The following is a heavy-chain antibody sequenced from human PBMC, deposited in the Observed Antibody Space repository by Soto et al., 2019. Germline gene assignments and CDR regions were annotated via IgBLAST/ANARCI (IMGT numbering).Heavy chain of an antibody. Sequence: EVQLVESGGGLVQPGGSLRLSCAASGVTFSTYTMTWVRQAPGKGLEWVSYISSSTSTIYYADAVKGRFTISRDNAKNSLFLQMNSLRDEDTAVYYCARVVNSGSFWYFDLWGRGTLVTVSS. CDR3: ARVVNSGSFWYFDL. D-gene: IGHD1-26*01. J-gene: IGHJ2*01. CDR2: ISSSTSTI. CDR1: GVTFSTYT. V-gene: IGHV3-48*02.